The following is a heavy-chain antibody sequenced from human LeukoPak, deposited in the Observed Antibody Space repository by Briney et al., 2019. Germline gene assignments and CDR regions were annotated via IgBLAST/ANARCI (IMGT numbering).Heavy chain of an antibody. CDR2: IYYSGST. V-gene: IGHV4-31*03. CDR1: GGSISSGGYY. D-gene: IGHD2-15*01. CDR3: ARDSGGGLLFDY. J-gene: IGHJ4*02. Sequence: PSETLSLTCTVSGGSISSGGYYWSWIRQHPGTGLEWIGYIYYSGSTYYNPSLKSRVTISVYTSKNQFSLKLSSVTAADTAVYYCARDSGGGLLFDYWGEGTLVTVSS.